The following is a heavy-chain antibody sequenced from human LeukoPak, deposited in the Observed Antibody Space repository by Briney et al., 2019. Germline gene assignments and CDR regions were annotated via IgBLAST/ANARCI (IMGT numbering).Heavy chain of an antibody. J-gene: IGHJ2*01. CDR1: GGSISSGTYY. CDR3: ARGWGWLRPYWYFDL. V-gene: IGHV4-61*02. CDR2: VSSSGTT. Sequence: SETLSLTCTVSGGSISSGTYYWTWIRQPAGKGLEWIGRVSSSGTTNYNPYNPSLKSRVTISVDTSKNQSSLELSSVTAADTAVYYCARGWGWLRPYWYFDLWGRGTLVTVSS. D-gene: IGHD5-12*01.